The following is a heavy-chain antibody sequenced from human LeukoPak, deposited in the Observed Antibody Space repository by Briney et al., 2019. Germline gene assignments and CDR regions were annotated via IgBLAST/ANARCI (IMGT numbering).Heavy chain of an antibody. D-gene: IGHD4/OR15-4a*01. CDR1: GFTFSSYS. CDR3: ANKAQYDGHYPLDY. CDR2: TSDRGDYT. V-gene: IGHV3-23*01. J-gene: IGHJ4*02. Sequence: QSGGSLRLSCAASGFTFSSYSMSWVRQAPGKGLEWVSGTSDRGDYTYYADSVKGRFTISRDTSKNTLYLQMNSLRAEDTALYFCANKAQYDGHYPLDYWGQGTLVTVSA.